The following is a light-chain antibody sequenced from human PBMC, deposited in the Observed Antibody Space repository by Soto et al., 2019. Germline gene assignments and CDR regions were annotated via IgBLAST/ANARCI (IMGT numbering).Light chain of an antibody. V-gene: IGLV2-14*01. CDR3: SSYTSNILYV. Sequence: QSALTQPASVSGSPGQSITISCTGTSSDVGGHNYVSWYQQHPGKAPKLLLYEVTVRPSGVSNRFSGSKSGNTASLTISGLQAEDEADYYCSSYTSNILYVFGTGTKLTVL. J-gene: IGLJ1*01. CDR1: SSDVGGHNY. CDR2: EVT.